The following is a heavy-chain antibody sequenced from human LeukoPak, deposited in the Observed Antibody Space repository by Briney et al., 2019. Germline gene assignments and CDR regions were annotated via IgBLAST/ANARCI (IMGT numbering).Heavy chain of an antibody. Sequence: PGGSLRLSCAASGFTFSSYAMSWVRQAPGKGLERVSAISGSGGSTYCADSVKGRFTISRDNSKNTLYLQMNSLRAEDTAVYYCAKALSYYYDSSGYYESPSYYFDYWGQGTLVTVSS. D-gene: IGHD3-22*01. CDR3: AKALSYYYDSSGYYESPSYYFDY. CDR1: GFTFSSYA. CDR2: ISGSGGST. J-gene: IGHJ4*02. V-gene: IGHV3-23*01.